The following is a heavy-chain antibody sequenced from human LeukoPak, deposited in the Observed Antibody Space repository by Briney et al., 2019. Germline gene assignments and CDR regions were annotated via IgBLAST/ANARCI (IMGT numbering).Heavy chain of an antibody. Sequence: GGSLRLSCAASGFTFSSYSMNWVRQAPGKGLEWVSSISSSSYIYYADSVKDRFTISRDNAKNSLYLQMNSLRAEDTAVYYCARAPSSSALNDYWGQGTLVTVSS. CDR1: GFTFSSYS. D-gene: IGHD6-6*01. CDR3: ARAPSSSALNDY. J-gene: IGHJ4*02. CDR2: ISSSSYI. V-gene: IGHV3-21*01.